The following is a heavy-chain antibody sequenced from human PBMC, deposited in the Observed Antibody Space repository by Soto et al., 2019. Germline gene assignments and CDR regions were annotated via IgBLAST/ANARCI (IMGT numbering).Heavy chain of an antibody. CDR2: INAANGNK. J-gene: IGHJ4*02. D-gene: IGHD6-13*01. V-gene: IGHV1-3*01. CDR1: GYSFTNYV. CDR3: ARGASSSWSSFDY. Sequence: ASVKVSCKASGYSFTNYVMDWVRQAPGQRLEWMGWINAANGNKKYSQKFQGRVSITGDKSASTAYRELSSLRSEDAAVYYCARGASSSWSSFDYWGQGTLVTVSS.